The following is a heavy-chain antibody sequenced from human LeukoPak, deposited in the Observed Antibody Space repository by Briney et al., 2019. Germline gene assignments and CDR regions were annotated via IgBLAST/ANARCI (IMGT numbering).Heavy chain of an antibody. D-gene: IGHD2-2*01. Sequence: ASVKVSCKASGYTFTSYDTNWVRQATGQGLEWMGWMNPNSGNTGYAQKFQGRVTITRNTSISTAYMELSSLRSEDTAVYYCARVLGYCSSTSCYDAFDIWGQGTMVTVSS. CDR3: ARVLGYCSSTSCYDAFDI. V-gene: IGHV1-8*03. CDR1: GYTFTSYD. CDR2: MNPNSGNT. J-gene: IGHJ3*02.